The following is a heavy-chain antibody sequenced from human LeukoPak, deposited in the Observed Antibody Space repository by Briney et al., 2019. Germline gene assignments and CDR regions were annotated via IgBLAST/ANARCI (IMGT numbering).Heavy chain of an antibody. J-gene: IGHJ6*01. CDR3: TRQEDISTGMDV. CDR2: VRIKANSYTK. CDR1: GVTFSGSA. D-gene: IGHD2-15*01. V-gene: IGHV3-73*01. Sequence: AGGSLTLSCAASGVTFSGSAMHWVRLAYRKGLEWVGRVRIKANSYTKAYAASVKRSFTTSRAASNNTAYLQMNITTTEDTAGYYCTRQEDISTGMDVRVQ.